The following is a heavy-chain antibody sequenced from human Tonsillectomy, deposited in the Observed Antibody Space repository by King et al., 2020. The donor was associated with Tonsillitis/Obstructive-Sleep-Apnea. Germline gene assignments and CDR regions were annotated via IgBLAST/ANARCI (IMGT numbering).Heavy chain of an antibody. CDR3: ARQXNPYNWFDX. J-gene: IGHJ5*02. D-gene: IGHD1-14*01. Sequence: QLQESGPGLVKPSETLSLTCTVSGGSITSYYWSWIRQPPGKGLEWIGYIYYSGTTKYNPSPKRRVTISVDTSMDQFSLKLSSVTAADTAVYYCARQXNPYNWFDXWGQXXXVTVSS. V-gene: IGHV4-59*08. CDR2: IYYSGTT. CDR1: GGSITSYY.